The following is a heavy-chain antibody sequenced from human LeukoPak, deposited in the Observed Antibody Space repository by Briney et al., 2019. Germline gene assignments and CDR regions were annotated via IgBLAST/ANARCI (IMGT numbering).Heavy chain of an antibody. CDR3: ARESAETTTYYYYYYYMDV. Sequence: ASVKVSCEASGYTFTGYYMHWVRQAPGQGLEWMGWINPNSGGTNYAQKFQGRVTMTRDTSISTAYMELSRLRSDDTAVYYCARESAETTTYYYYYYYMDVWGKGTTVTVSS. J-gene: IGHJ6*03. V-gene: IGHV1-2*02. CDR1: GYTFTGYY. CDR2: INPNSGGT. D-gene: IGHD1-7*01.